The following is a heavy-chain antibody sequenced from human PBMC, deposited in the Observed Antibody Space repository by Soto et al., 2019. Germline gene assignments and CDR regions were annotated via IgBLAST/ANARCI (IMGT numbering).Heavy chain of an antibody. D-gene: IGHD2-15*01. V-gene: IGHV4-31*03. CDR2: IYNSGST. CDR1: GGSITSGVYY. J-gene: IGHJ6*02. Sequence: QVQLQESGPGLVKPSQTLSLTCTVSGGSITSGVYYWSWIRQHPGKGLEWIGYIYNSGSTYYNPSLKSRVSISVDTSKNQFSLNLSSVTAADTALYYCARDVRGYCSGDSCYPRGYYYNGMDVWGQGTTVTVSS. CDR3: ARDVRGYCSGDSCYPRGYYYNGMDV.